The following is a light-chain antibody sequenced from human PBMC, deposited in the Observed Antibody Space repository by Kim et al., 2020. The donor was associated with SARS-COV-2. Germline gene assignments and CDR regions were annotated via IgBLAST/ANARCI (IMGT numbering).Light chain of an antibody. CDR1: QSVDSY. V-gene: IGKV3-11*01. J-gene: IGKJ4*01. CDR2: NAS. Sequence: SPGERATLSCRASQSVDSYLVWYQHKPGQAPRLLIYNASKRATGIPARFRGSGSGTDFTLTIARLEPEDFAVYYCQLRDNWGKLTFGGGTKVDIK. CDR3: QLRDNWGKLT.